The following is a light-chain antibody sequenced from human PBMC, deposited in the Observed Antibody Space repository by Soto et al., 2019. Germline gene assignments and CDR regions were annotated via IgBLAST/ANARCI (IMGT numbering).Light chain of an antibody. Sequence: DIQMTQSPSTLSASVGDRVTITCRASQSISRWLGWYQQKAGKAPRLLIYDASTLESGVPSRFSGSGSGTEFTLTISSPQPDDFATYYCQQYNTYSRTFGQGTKVEIK. CDR2: DAS. CDR3: QQYNTYSRT. J-gene: IGKJ1*01. CDR1: QSISRW. V-gene: IGKV1-5*01.